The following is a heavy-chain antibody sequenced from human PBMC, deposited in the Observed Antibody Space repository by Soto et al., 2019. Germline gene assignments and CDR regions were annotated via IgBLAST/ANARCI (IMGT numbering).Heavy chain of an antibody. J-gene: IGHJ6*02. D-gene: IGHD6-13*01. V-gene: IGHV4-34*01. CDR3: ARGGPIAERWNYYYYTMDV. CDR2: INHSGST. Sequence: PSETLSLTCSVYGGSFSDYYWSWIRQPPGKGLEWIGEINHSGSTNYNPSLTIRATISVDTSKNQFSLKLSSVTAADTAVYYCARGGPIAERWNYYYYTMDVWGQGTTVTVSS. CDR1: GGSFSDYY.